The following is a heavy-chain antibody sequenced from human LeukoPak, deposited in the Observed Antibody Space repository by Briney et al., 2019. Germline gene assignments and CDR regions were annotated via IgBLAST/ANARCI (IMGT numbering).Heavy chain of an antibody. CDR1: GFTFNNYA. CDR3: VKVGGCSGGSCYSGLWVFDY. V-gene: IGHV3-64D*09. D-gene: IGHD2-15*01. Sequence: GGSLRLSCSASGFTFNNYAMHWVRQAPGKGLEHISTIDNNGIFTYYADSVKDRFTVSRDNSKNTLYLQMSSLRAEDTAVYYCVKVGGCSGGSCYSGLWVFDYWGQGTLVTVSS. CDR2: IDNNGIFT. J-gene: IGHJ4*02.